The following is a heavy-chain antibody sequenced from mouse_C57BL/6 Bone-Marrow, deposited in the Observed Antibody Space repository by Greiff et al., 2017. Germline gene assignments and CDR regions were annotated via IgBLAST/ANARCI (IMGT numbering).Heavy chain of an antibody. V-gene: IGHV1-85*01. CDR2: IYPRDGST. J-gene: IGHJ3*01. CDR1: GYTFTSYD. D-gene: IGHD1-1*01. Sequence: QVQLQQSGPELVKPGASVKLSCKASGYTFTSYDINWVKQRPGQGLEWIGWIYPRDGSTKYNEKFKGKGKLTVDTSSSTAYMELHSLTSEDSAVYLCARYTRHYYGSSYGFAYWGQGTLVTVSA. CDR3: ARYTRHYYGSSYGFAY.